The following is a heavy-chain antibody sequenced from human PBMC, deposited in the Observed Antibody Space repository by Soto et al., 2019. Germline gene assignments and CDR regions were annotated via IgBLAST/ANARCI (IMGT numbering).Heavy chain of an antibody. CDR3: AKAQSSPEFDY. V-gene: IGHV3-23*01. CDR2: ISGSGGST. CDR1: GFTFSSYA. D-gene: IGHD4-4*01. Sequence: EVQLLESGGGLVQPGGSLRLSCAASGFTFSSYAMSCVRQAPGKGLEWVSAISGSGGSTYYADSVKGRFTISRDNAKNTLYLPMNSLRAEDTAVYYCAKAQSSPEFDYWGQGTLVTVSS. J-gene: IGHJ4*02.